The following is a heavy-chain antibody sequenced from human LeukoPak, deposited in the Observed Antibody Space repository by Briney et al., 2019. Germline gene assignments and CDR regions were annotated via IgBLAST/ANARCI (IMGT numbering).Heavy chain of an antibody. CDR3: ARVAVDVAVAGTSYYYYMDV. V-gene: IGHV1-46*01. J-gene: IGHJ6*03. D-gene: IGHD6-19*01. Sequence: ASVKVSCKASGYTFTSYYVHWVRQAPGQGLEGMGIINPNGGSTSYAQKLQGRVTMTTDTSTSTAYMELRSLRSDDTAVYYCARVAVDVAVAGTSYYYYMDVWGKGTTVTISS. CDR1: GYTFTSYY. CDR2: INPNGGST.